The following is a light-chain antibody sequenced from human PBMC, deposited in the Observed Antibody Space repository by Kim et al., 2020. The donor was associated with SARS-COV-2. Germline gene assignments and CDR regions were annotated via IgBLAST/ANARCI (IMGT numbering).Light chain of an antibody. J-gene: IGLJ3*02. Sequence: GQRVTISCSGSSSNIGSFYVYWYHQLPGTAPKLLIYRNNQRPSGVPDRFSGSKSGTSASLAISGLRSEDEADYYCAAWDDSLSVWVFGGGTQLTVL. CDR3: AAWDDSLSVWV. CDR2: RNN. CDR1: SSNIGSFY. V-gene: IGLV1-47*01.